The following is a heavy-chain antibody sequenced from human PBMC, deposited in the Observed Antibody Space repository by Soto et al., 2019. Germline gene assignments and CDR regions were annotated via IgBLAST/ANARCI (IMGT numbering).Heavy chain of an antibody. V-gene: IGHV1-18*01. CDR2: ISAYNYNT. Sequence: QVQLVQSGAEVKKPGASVKVSCKASGYTFTSYGLSWVRPAPGQGLEWMGRISAYNYNTNYAQKLQGRGTMTTDTSTSTDYMDLRSLRPDDTAVYYCARVVGALGHWFDAWGQGTLVTVSS. CDR1: GYTFTSYG. CDR3: ARVVGALGHWFDA. J-gene: IGHJ5*02. D-gene: IGHD2-15*01.